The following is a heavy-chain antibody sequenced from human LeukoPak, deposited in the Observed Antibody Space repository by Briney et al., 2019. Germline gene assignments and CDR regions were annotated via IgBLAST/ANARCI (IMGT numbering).Heavy chain of an antibody. CDR3: ARDRQLGLIWFDP. CDR1: GFTFNNYA. D-gene: IGHD6-6*01. J-gene: IGHJ5*02. CDR2: ISGSGGNT. Sequence: PGGSLRLSCAASGFTFNNYAMNWVRQAPGKGLEWVSSISGSGGNTYYAVSVKGRFTISRDNSKNTLYLQMNSLRAEDTAVYYCARDRQLGLIWFDPWGQGTLVTVSS. V-gene: IGHV3-23*01.